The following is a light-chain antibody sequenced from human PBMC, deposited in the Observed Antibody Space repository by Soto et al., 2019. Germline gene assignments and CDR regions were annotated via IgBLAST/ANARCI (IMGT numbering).Light chain of an antibody. Sequence: DIEMTQSPSSLPASVGDRVTISCRASQSISIYLNWYQQKPGKAPKLLIYAASTLQSGVPSRFSGSGSGTDFSLSISSLQPEDFATYYCQQSHNTPFTFGPGTKVDI. CDR1: QSISIY. V-gene: IGKV1-39*01. CDR3: QQSHNTPFT. J-gene: IGKJ3*01. CDR2: AAS.